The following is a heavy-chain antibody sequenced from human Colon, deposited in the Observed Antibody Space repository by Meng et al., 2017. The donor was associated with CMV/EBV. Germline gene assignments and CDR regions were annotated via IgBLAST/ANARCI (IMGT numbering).Heavy chain of an antibody. J-gene: IGHJ4*02. CDR3: AGGRVAGAFDS. D-gene: IGHD6-19*01. Sequence: GSLSLTCTVSGDAISSRSYYWGWLRQTPGKGLEWIGSIYPSGTTYYSPSLTSRITITLDTSKRHLSLKVTSVTVAETAVYYCAGGRVAGAFDSWGQGSVVTVSS. CDR2: IYPSGTT. V-gene: IGHV4-39*07. CDR1: GDAISSRSYY.